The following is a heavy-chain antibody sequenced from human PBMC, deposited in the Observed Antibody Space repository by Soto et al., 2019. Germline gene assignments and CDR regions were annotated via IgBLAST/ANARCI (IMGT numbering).Heavy chain of an antibody. D-gene: IGHD3-22*01. Sequence: QVQLVESGGGVVQPGRSLRLSRAASGFTFSSYGMHWVRQAPGKGLEWVAVISYDGSNKYYADSVKGRFTISRDNSKNTLYLQMNSLRAEDTAVYYCAKDQYYYDSSGHYVDYWGQGTLVTVSS. J-gene: IGHJ4*02. CDR2: ISYDGSNK. CDR3: AKDQYYYDSSGHYVDY. V-gene: IGHV3-30*18. CDR1: GFTFSSYG.